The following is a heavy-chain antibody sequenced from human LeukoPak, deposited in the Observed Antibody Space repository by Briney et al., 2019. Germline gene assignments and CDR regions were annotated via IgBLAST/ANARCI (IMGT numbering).Heavy chain of an antibody. CDR2: FSCGGSYI. D-gene: IGHD2-2*02. CDR1: GFTLSNYS. J-gene: IGHJ6*03. Sequence: PGVSLRLFCAASGFTLSNYSMNWVREAPATGVVGVSSFSCGGSYIFYADSVKGRFTISRDNAGDSLSLQMQSLRAEDTAVFDCVRSPGYCSDSSCYSNYMDVCNKGTTATVSS. V-gene: IGHV3-21*01. CDR3: VRSPGYCSDSSCYSNYMDV.